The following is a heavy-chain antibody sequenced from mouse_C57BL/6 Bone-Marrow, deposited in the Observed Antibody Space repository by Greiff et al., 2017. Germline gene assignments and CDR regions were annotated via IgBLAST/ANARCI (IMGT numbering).Heavy chain of an antibody. CDR2: IDPETGGT. D-gene: IGHD2-4*01. CDR1: GYTFTDYE. V-gene: IGHV1-15*01. J-gene: IGHJ3*01. CDR3: TRPYYDYGGAY. Sequence: QVQLQQSGAELVRPGASVTLSCKASGYTFTDYEMHWVKQTPVHGLEWIGAIDPETGGTAYNQKFKGKAILTADKSSSTAYMELRSLTSEDSAVYYCTRPYYDYGGAYWGQGTLVTVSA.